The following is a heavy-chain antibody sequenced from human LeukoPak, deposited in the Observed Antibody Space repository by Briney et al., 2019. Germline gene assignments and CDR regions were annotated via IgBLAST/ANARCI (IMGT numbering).Heavy chain of an antibody. CDR2: IYYSGST. CDR1: GGSISSYY. D-gene: IGHD4-17*01. J-gene: IGHJ4*02. CDR3: ARQDGGLRLHGGFDY. V-gene: IGHV4-59*08. Sequence: SETLSLTCTVSGGSISSYYWSWIRQPPGKGLEWIGYIYYSGSTNYNPSLKSRVTISVDTSKNQFSLKLSSVTAADTAVYYCARQDGGLRLHGGFDYWGQGTLVTVSS.